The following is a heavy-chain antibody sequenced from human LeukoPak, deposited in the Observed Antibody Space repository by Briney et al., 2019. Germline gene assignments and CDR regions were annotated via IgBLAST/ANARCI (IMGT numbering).Heavy chain of an antibody. V-gene: IGHV3-48*03. J-gene: IGHJ4*02. CDR2: IGGSSRGNAI. Sequence: GGSLRLSCAASGFIFSSHEMNWVRQAPGKGLEWISYIGGSSRGNAISYAESVKGRFTISRDNAKNSLYLQMNSLRAEDTAVYYCARVSVVGAPNGDWGQGTLVTVSS. D-gene: IGHD1-26*01. CDR3: ARVSVVGAPNGD. CDR1: GFIFSSHE.